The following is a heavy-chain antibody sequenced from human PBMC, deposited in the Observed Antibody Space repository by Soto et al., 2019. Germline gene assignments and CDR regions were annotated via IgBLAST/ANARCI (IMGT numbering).Heavy chain of an antibody. Sequence: SESLSRTGTVAGGSLRSCRYHGGWIPPPPGKGLEWIGSIYYSGSTYYNPSLKSRVTISVDTSKNQFSLKLSSVTAADTAVYYCARRGIAVAGIFYYGMDVWGQGTTVT. CDR1: GGSLRSCRYH. CDR2: IYYSGST. V-gene: IGHV4-39*01. J-gene: IGHJ6*02. CDR3: ARRGIAVAGIFYYGMDV. D-gene: IGHD6-19*01.